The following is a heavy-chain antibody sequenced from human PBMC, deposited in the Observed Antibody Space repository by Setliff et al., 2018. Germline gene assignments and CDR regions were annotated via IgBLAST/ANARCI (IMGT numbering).Heavy chain of an antibody. Sequence: ASVKVSCKVSGYTLTELSMHWVRQAPGKGLEWMGGFDPEDGETIYAQKFQGRVTMTEDTSTDTAYMELSSLRSEDTAVYYRATGSPLRYFDWSPGGYWGQGTLVTVSS. CDR1: GYTLTELS. D-gene: IGHD3-9*01. J-gene: IGHJ4*02. CDR3: ATGSPLRYFDWSPGGY. CDR2: FDPEDGET. V-gene: IGHV1-24*01.